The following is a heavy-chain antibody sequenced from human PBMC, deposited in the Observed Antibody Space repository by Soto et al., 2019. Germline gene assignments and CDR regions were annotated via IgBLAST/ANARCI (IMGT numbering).Heavy chain of an antibody. CDR1: GGTFSSYA. CDR3: ARIYREVVVEDAFDI. J-gene: IGHJ3*02. D-gene: IGHD2-21*01. CDR2: LIPLFGTA. Sequence: QVQLVQSGAEVKKPGSSVNVSCKAAGGTFSSYAISWVRQAHGQGLEWMVGLIPLFGTATYAQKVQGRVTITADESTSTAYMHLSSLRSEYTAVYYCARIYREVVVEDAFDIWRQGTMVTVSS. V-gene: IGHV1-69*01.